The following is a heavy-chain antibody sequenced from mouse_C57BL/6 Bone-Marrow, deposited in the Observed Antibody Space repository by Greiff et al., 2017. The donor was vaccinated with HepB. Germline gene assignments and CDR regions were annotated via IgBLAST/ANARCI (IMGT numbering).Heavy chain of an antibody. CDR3: ARMDYGSSYGRGYAMDY. V-gene: IGHV2-2*01. D-gene: IGHD1-1*01. J-gene: IGHJ4*01. CDR2: IWSGGST. Sequence: VKLQESGPGLVQPSQSLSITCTVSGFSLTSYGVHWVRQSPGKGLEWLGVIWSGGSTDYNAAFISRLSISKDNSKSQVFFKMNSLQADDTAIYYCARMDYGSSYGRGYAMDYWGQGTSVTVSS. CDR1: GFSLTSYG.